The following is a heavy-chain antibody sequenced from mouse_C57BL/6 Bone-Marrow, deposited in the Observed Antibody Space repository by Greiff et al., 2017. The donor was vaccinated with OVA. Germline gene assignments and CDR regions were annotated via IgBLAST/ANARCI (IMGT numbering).Heavy chain of an antibody. CDR3: VRHERFAY. CDR2: IRSKSNNYAT. Sequence: DVKLVESGGGLVQPKGSLKLSCAASGFSFNTYAMNWVRQAPGKGLEWVARIRSKSNNYATYYADSVKDRFTISRDDSESMLYLQMNNLKTEDTAMYYCVRHERFAYWGQGTLVTVSA. V-gene: IGHV10-1*01. J-gene: IGHJ3*01. CDR1: GFSFNTYA.